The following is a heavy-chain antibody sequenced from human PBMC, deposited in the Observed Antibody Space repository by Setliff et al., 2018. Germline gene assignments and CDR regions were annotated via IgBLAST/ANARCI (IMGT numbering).Heavy chain of an antibody. CDR2: IYHDGND. Sequence: PSETLSLTCTVSGASINSLSWWSWVRQPPGKGLEWIGEIYHDGNDKYTPSVHYSPSLKSRVTISIDTSKNQFSLNLSSVTAADTAVYYCARGTFDTSGYFPYPIGYWGQGTLVTVSS. V-gene: IGHV4-4*02. CDR3: ARGTFDTSGYFPYPIGY. CDR1: GASINSLSW. J-gene: IGHJ4*02. D-gene: IGHD3-22*01.